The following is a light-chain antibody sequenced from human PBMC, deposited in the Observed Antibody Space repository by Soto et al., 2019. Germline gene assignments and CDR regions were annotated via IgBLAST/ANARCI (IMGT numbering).Light chain of an antibody. CDR2: GAS. Sequence: EIVLTQSPGTLSLSPGERATLSCRASQNVTSGYLAWYQQKPGQAPRLLIYGASNRATGIPDRFSGSGSGTDFTLTISRLEPEDFAVYYCQQYGSSLFTFGPGTKVDIK. J-gene: IGKJ3*01. CDR3: QQYGSSLFT. CDR1: QNVTSGY. V-gene: IGKV3-20*01.